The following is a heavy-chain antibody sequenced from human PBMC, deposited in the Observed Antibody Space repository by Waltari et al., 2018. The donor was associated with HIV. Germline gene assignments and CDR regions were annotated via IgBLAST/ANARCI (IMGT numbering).Heavy chain of an antibody. Sequence: QLQLQESGPGLVKPSETLSLTCTVSGGSVSSSSYFWGWIRQPPGEGLEWVGRIYYTGGAYYNPSLKSRVTISVDTSKNQFSLKVTSVTAADTAVYYCARHALRVGAAYWNFDLWGRGTLVTVSS. D-gene: IGHD1-26*01. J-gene: IGHJ2*01. CDR3: ARHALRVGAAYWNFDL. CDR1: GGSVSSSSYF. V-gene: IGHV4-39*01. CDR2: IYYTGGA.